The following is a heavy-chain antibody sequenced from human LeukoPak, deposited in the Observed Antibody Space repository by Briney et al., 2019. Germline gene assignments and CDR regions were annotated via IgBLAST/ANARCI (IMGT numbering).Heavy chain of an antibody. Sequence: PSETLSLTCTVSGGSIRSSSYYWGWIRQPPGKGLEWIGSVYSSGRTYYNPSLTSRVTVSVDTSKNQFSLKLSSVTAADTAVYYCAREGDPYGNWFDPWGQGTLVTVSS. CDR3: AREGDPYGNWFDP. V-gene: IGHV4-39*07. J-gene: IGHJ5*02. D-gene: IGHD1-26*01. CDR2: VYSSGRT. CDR1: GGSIRSSSYY.